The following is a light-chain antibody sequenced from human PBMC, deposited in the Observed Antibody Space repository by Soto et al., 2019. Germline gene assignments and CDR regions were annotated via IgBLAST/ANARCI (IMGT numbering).Light chain of an antibody. CDR2: AAS. V-gene: IGKV1-5*01. CDR1: QSISSY. Sequence: EIQMTQSPSSLSASVGDRVTITCRASQSISSYLNWYQQKPGKAPKLLIYAASSLQSGVPSRFSGSGSGAKFTLTISSLQPDDFATYYCQQYNSYSHTFGQGTKVDIK. J-gene: IGKJ2*01. CDR3: QQYNSYSHT.